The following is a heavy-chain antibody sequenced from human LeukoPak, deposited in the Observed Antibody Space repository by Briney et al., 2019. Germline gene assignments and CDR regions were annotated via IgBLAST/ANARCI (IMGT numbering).Heavy chain of an antibody. CDR3: TRGQYYYHSGHYLGNFDY. D-gene: IGHD3-22*01. Sequence: PGGSLRLSCAASGFTFSMYALHWVRQAPGKGLEWVALISYDGSNADYVDSVKGRFTISRDSSKNTLFSQMNSLRAEDTAVYYCTRGQYYYHSGHYLGNFDYWGPGTLVTVSS. J-gene: IGHJ4*02. CDR1: GFTFSMYA. V-gene: IGHV3-30*01. CDR2: ISYDGSNA.